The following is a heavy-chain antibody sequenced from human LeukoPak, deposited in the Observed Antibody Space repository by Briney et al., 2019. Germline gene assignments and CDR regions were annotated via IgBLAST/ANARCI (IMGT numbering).Heavy chain of an antibody. V-gene: IGHV4-4*07. CDR2: INTSGNT. Sequence: SETLSLTCTVSGGSISSYYWSWIRQPAGKGLEWIGRINTSGNTNYNPSLKSRVTMSVDTSKNQFSLRLTSVTAADTAVYYCARAGDYGDYVGWFDPWGQGTLVTVSS. CDR1: GGSISSYY. J-gene: IGHJ5*02. CDR3: ARAGDYGDYVGWFDP. D-gene: IGHD4-17*01.